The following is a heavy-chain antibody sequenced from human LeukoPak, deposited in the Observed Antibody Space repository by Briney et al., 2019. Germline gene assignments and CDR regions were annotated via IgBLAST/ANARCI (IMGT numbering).Heavy chain of an antibody. CDR2: ISYSGTT. J-gene: IGHJ4*02. V-gene: IGHV4-39*01. CDR3: ARPNYGAQYNFDY. CDR1: GGSISSTSYF. Sequence: SETLSLTCTVSGGSISSTSYFWGRIRQPPGKGLEWIGSISYSGTTYFNPSLKSRVTISVDTSKNQFSLQLISVTAADTAVYYCARPNYGAQYNFDYWGQGTVVTVSS. D-gene: IGHD4-17*01.